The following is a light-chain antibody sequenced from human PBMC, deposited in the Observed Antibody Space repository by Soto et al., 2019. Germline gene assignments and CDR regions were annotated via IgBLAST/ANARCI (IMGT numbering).Light chain of an antibody. CDR2: GAS. CDR3: QQYGSPGT. J-gene: IGKJ1*01. CDR1: QSVSNNY. Sequence: EIVLTQSPGTLTMSPGERATLSCRASQSVSNNYLAWYQQKPGQAPRLLIYGASNRATGIPDRFIVSGSGTDFTLTISRLAPEDFAVDDCQQYGSPGTFCQGTKVDIK. V-gene: IGKV3-20*01.